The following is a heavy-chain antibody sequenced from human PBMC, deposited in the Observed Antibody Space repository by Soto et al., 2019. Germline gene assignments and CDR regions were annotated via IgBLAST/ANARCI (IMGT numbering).Heavy chain of an antibody. D-gene: IGHD7-27*01. CDR1: GGTFSSYT. V-gene: IGHV1-69*01. J-gene: IGHJ4*02. Sequence: QVQLVQSGAEVKKPGSSVKVSCKASGGTFSSYTISWVRQAPGQGLEWMGGITPIFCTPNYAQTFQGRVTILADESTSTAYMELSSLRSGDTAVYYCAREGGVPGAFDFWGQGTLVTVSS. CDR3: AREGGVPGAFDF. CDR2: ITPIFCTP.